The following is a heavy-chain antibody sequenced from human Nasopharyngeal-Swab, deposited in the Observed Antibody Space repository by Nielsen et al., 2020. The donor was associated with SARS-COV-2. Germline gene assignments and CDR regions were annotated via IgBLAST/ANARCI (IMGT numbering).Heavy chain of an antibody. CDR2: IKQDGSEK. J-gene: IGHJ6*03. Sequence: VRQAPGKGLEWVANIKQDGSEKYYVDSVEGRFTISRDNAKNPLYLQMNSLRAEDTAVYYCARNDFWSGYYKVPMDVWGKGTTVTVSS. V-gene: IGHV3-7*03. CDR3: ARNDFWSGYYKVPMDV. D-gene: IGHD3-3*01.